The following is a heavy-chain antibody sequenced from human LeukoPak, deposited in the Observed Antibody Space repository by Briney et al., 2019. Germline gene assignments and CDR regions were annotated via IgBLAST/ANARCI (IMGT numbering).Heavy chain of an antibody. V-gene: IGHV3-66*01. CDR2: IYSGGST. J-gene: IGHJ4*02. Sequence: GGSLRLSCEASGFTVSSSYMSWVRRAPGKGLEWVSVIYSGGSTDYKDSVKDRFIISRDNSKNTVYPQMNSLRVEDTAIYYCARDRPTGSYYSIDYWGQGIQATVSS. CDR3: ARDRPTGSYYSIDY. D-gene: IGHD1-26*01. CDR1: GFTVSSSY.